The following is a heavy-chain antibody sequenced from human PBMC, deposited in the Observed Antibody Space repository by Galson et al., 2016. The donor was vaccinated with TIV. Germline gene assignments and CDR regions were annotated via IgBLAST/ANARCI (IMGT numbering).Heavy chain of an antibody. CDR3: AREQGIYKGYFDL. V-gene: IGHV1-69*13. CDR2: IIPIFRTT. D-gene: IGHD1-14*01. Sequence: SVKVSCRASGGPFRNYAISWVRQAPGQGLEWMGRIIPIFRTTNYARSFQGRLPITADESTNTDYMELASLRSEDTAVYYVAREQGIYKGYFDLWGRGTLVTVSS. J-gene: IGHJ2*01. CDR1: GGPFRNYA.